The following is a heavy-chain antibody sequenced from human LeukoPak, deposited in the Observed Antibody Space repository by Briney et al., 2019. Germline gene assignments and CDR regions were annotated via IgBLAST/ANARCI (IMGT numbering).Heavy chain of an antibody. J-gene: IGHJ4*02. D-gene: IGHD3-9*01. Sequence: PGGSLRLSCAASGFTFSSYEMNWVRQAPGKGLEWVSYISSSGSTIYYADSVKGRFTISRDNAKNTLYLQMNSLRAEDTAVYYCARGADSGYSSDNWGQGTVVSVSS. V-gene: IGHV3-48*03. CDR1: GFTFSSYE. CDR2: ISSSGSTI. CDR3: ARGADSGYSSDN.